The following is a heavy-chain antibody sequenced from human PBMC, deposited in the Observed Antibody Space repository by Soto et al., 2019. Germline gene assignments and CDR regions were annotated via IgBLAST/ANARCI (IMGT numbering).Heavy chain of an antibody. CDR2: ISAYNGNT. Sequence: QVQLVQSGAEVKKPGASVKVSCKASGYTFTSYGISWVRQATGQGREWMGWISAYNGNTNYAQKLKGRVTMTTDTSTSTAYMEMRSLRSDDTAGYYCARAPRRLSGMGGGYELWGQGTTVTVSS. CDR1: GYTFTSYG. D-gene: IGHD5-12*01. CDR3: ARAPRRLSGMGGGYEL. J-gene: IGHJ6*02. V-gene: IGHV1-18*04.